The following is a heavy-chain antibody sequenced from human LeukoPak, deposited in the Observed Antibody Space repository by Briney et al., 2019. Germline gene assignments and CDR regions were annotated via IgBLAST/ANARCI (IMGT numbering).Heavy chain of an antibody. Sequence: SETLSLTCTVSGGSIRSYYWSWIRQPPGKGLEWIGYIYYSGSTNYNPSLKSRVTISVDTSKNQFSLKLSSVTAADTAAYYCARAVVATTWGFCGMDVWGQGTTVTVSS. V-gene: IGHV4-59*01. D-gene: IGHD2-15*01. CDR3: ARAVVATTWGFCGMDV. J-gene: IGHJ6*02. CDR1: GGSIRSYY. CDR2: IYYSGST.